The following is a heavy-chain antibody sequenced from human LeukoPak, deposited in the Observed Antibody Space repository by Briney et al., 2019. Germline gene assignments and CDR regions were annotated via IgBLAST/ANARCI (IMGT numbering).Heavy chain of an antibody. Sequence: SVKVSCKASGGTFSSYAISWVRQAPGQGLEWMGGIIPIFGTANYAQKFQGRVTITADESTSTAYMELSSLRSEDTAVYYCARGWVGSGYGGNPYYFDYWGQGTLVTVSS. J-gene: IGHJ4*02. CDR1: GGTFSSYA. V-gene: IGHV1-69*01. CDR2: IIPIFGTA. CDR3: ARGWVGSGYGGNPYYFDY. D-gene: IGHD4-23*01.